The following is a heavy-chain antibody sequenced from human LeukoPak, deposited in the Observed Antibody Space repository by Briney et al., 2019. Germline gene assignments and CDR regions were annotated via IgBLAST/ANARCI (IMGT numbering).Heavy chain of an antibody. CDR3: ARGKDYDCWSGSPYFDY. D-gene: IGHD3-3*01. V-gene: IGHV4-61*01. CDR1: GGSVSSGSYY. J-gene: IGHJ4*02. CDR2: IYYSGST. Sequence: SETLSLTCTVSGGSVSSGSYYWSWLRQPPGKGLEWIGYIYYSGSTNYNPSLKSRFTISVDPSKNQFSLKLSSLTAADTAVYYCARGKDYDCWSGSPYFDYWGQGTLVTVSS.